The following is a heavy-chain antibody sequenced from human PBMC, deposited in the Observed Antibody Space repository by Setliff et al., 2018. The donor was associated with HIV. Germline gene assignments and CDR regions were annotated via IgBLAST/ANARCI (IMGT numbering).Heavy chain of an antibody. V-gene: IGHV4-34*01. CDR1: GGSFSGYY. J-gene: IGHJ4*02. Sequence: SETLSLTCAVYGGSFSGYYWSWIRQPTGKGLEWIGEINHSGITNYNPTLKSRVTISVDTSKSQFSLKLNSVTAADTAVYYCARDQSDWFYWGQGTLVTVSS. CDR2: INHSGIT. D-gene: IGHD3-3*01. CDR3: ARDQSDWFY.